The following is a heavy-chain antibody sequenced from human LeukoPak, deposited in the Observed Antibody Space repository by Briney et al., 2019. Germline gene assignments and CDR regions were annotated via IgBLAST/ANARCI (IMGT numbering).Heavy chain of an antibody. J-gene: IGHJ6*02. CDR2: INQDGSVK. Sequence: GGPLRLSCAAFGFAFSSYWMSWDGKAPGKGRRGGANINQDGSVKYSVDSVKGRFPISRESAKNSLYLQMMSLRTDDTAVYCCARFLTGIDDAPHYYYYYGMDVWGQGTTVTVSS. CDR3: ARFLTGIDDAPHYYYYYGMDV. V-gene: IGHV3-7*01. CDR1: GFAFSSYW. D-gene: IGHD2-2*01.